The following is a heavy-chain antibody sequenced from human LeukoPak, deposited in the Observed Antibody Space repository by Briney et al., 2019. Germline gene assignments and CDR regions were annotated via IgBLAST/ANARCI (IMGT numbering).Heavy chain of an antibody. Sequence: GGSLRLSCAASGFTFSSYSMNWVRQAPGKGLEWVSAISGSGGSTYYADSVKGRFTISRDNSKNTLYLQMNSLRAEDTAVYYCAKDKGYSYGWNSDYWGQGTLVTVSS. V-gene: IGHV3-23*01. J-gene: IGHJ4*02. D-gene: IGHD5-18*01. CDR1: GFTFSSYS. CDR3: AKDKGYSYGWNSDY. CDR2: ISGSGGST.